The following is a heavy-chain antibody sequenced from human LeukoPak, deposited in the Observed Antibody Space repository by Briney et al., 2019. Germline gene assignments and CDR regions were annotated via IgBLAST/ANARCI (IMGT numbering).Heavy chain of an antibody. CDR2: IYYSGTT. Sequence: SETLSLTCTVSGGSISSSGYYWGWLRPPPGPGLEWIGSIYYSGTTYYNPSLKSRVTISADTSKNQFSLKLTSVTAADTAVYYCARRSVTLADWGQGTLVTVSS. CDR3: ARRSVTLAD. J-gene: IGHJ4*02. CDR1: GGSISSSGYY. D-gene: IGHD3-3*01. V-gene: IGHV4-39*01.